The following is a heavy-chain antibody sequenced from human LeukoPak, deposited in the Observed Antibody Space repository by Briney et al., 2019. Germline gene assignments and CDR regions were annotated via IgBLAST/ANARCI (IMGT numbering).Heavy chain of an antibody. V-gene: IGHV3-23*01. CDR1: GFTFSSHA. Sequence: HTGGSLRLSCAASGFTFSSHAMSWVRQAPGKGLEWVSAINGSGSSTYYADSVKGRVSISRDNSKNTLHLQMNSLRVEDTALYYCARDFWDDFEYFDLWGRGTLVTVSS. D-gene: IGHD3-3*01. J-gene: IGHJ2*01. CDR2: INGSGSST. CDR3: ARDFWDDFEYFDL.